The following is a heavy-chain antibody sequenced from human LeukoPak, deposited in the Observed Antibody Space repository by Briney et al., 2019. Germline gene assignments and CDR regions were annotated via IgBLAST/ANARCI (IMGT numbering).Heavy chain of an antibody. CDR2: ISSSSSYI. D-gene: IGHD6-13*01. CDR3: ARDLGIAGEVVDY. Sequence: GGSLRLSCAASGFTFSSYSMNWVRQAPGKGLEWVSSISSSSSYIYYADSVKGRFTISRDNAKNSLYLQMNSLRAEDTAVYYCARDLGIAGEVVDYWGQGTLVTVSS. J-gene: IGHJ4*02. CDR1: GFTFSSYS. V-gene: IGHV3-21*01.